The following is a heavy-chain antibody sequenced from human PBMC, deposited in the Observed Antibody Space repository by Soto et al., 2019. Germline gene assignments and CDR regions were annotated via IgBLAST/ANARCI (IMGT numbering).Heavy chain of an antibody. J-gene: IGHJ4*02. D-gene: IGHD4-17*01. V-gene: IGHV4-30-4*01. Sequence: NPSETLSLTCTVSGGSISSGDYYWSWIRQPPGKGLEWIGYIYYSGSTYYNPSLKSRVTISVDTSKNQFSLKLSSVTAADTAVYYCAREPYMTTVTTFFDYWGQGTLVTVSS. CDR3: AREPYMTTVTTFFDY. CDR2: IYYSGST. CDR1: GGSISSGDYY.